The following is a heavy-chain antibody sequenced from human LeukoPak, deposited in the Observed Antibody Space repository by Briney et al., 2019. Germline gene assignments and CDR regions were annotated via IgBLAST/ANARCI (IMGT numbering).Heavy chain of an antibody. CDR3: AREVGVVVPAATYYYYYMDV. D-gene: IGHD2-2*01. CDR2: IKKDGSEK. CDR1: GFTFSSYW. Sequence: GGSLRLSCAASGFTFSSYWMSWVRQAPGKGLEWVANIKKDGSEKYYVDSVKGRFTISRDNAKNSLYLQMNSLRAEDTAVYYCAREVGVVVPAATYYYYYMDVWGKGTTVTVSS. J-gene: IGHJ6*03. V-gene: IGHV3-7*01.